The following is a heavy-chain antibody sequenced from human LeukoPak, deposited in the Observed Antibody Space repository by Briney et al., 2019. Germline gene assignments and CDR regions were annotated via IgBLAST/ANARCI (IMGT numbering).Heavy chain of an antibody. CDR1: GGSFSGYY. V-gene: IGHV4-34*01. Sequence: PSETLSLTRAVYGGSFSGYYWSWIRQPPGKGLEWIGEINHSGSTNYNPSLKSRVTISVDTSKNQFSLKLSSVTAADTAVYYCAKGRHYGSGSYYKLWGAFDIWGQGTMVTVSS. J-gene: IGHJ3*02. CDR2: INHSGST. CDR3: AKGRHYGSGSYYKLWGAFDI. D-gene: IGHD3-10*01.